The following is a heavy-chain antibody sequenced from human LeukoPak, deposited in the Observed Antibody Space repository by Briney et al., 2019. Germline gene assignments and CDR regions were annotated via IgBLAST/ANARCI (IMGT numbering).Heavy chain of an antibody. V-gene: IGHV1-18*01. CDR1: GYTFTSYG. J-gene: IGHJ4*02. Sequence: PRASVKVSCKASGYTFTSYGISWVRQAPGQELEWMGWISAYNGNTNYAQKLQGRVTMTTDTSTSTAYMELRSLRSGDTAVYYCARENSSGYYVDYWGQGTLVTVSS. CDR3: ARENSSGYYVDY. CDR2: ISAYNGNT. D-gene: IGHD3-22*01.